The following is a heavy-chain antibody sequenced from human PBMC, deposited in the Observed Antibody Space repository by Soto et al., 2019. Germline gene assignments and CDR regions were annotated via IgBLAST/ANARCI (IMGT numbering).Heavy chain of an antibody. Sequence: VQLVQSGADVKKPGSSVKVSCEASGDTFNTYAINWVRQAPGKGPEWLGGIIPMYGIANYAPEFQGRVTIPADESTSTAFMDLISLRSEDTTVYYCARGFKDKYYYAMDVWGQGTTVTVFS. CDR1: GDTFNTYA. V-gene: IGHV1-69*01. CDR3: ARGFKDKYYYAMDV. CDR2: IIPMYGIA. J-gene: IGHJ6*02.